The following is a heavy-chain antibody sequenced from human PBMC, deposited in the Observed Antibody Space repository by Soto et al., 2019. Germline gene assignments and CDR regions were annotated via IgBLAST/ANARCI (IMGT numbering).Heavy chain of an antibody. V-gene: IGHV1-69*01. CDR1: GGTFSSYA. Sequence: QVQLVQSGAEVKKPGSSVKVSCKASGGTFSSYAISWVRQAPGQGLEWMGGIIPIFGTANYAQKFRGRVTITADESTSTAYMELSSLRSEDTAVYYCARGVTMIVIRSHAFDIWGQGTMVTVSS. J-gene: IGHJ3*02. CDR3: ARGVTMIVIRSHAFDI. CDR2: IIPIFGTA. D-gene: IGHD3-22*01.